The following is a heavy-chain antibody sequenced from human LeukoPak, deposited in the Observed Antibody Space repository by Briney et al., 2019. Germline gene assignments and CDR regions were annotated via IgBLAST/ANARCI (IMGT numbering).Heavy chain of an antibody. V-gene: IGHV3-48*01. CDR1: GFTFSSYG. CDR3: ASVYSPFAFDI. D-gene: IGHD1-26*01. J-gene: IGHJ3*02. Sequence: HPGGSLRLSCAASGFTFSSYGMNWVRQAPGKGLEWVSYISSSSSTIYYADSVKGRFTISRDNAKNSLYLQMNSLRAEDTAVYYCASVYSPFAFDIWGQGTMVTVSS. CDR2: ISSSSSTI.